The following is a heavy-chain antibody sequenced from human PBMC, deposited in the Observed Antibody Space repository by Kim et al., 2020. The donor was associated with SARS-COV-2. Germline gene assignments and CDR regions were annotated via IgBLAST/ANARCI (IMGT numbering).Heavy chain of an antibody. CDR1: GGSISSSSYY. CDR2: IYYSGST. Sequence: SETLSLTCTVSGGSISSSSYYWGWIRQPPGKGLEWIGSIYYSGSTYYNPSLKSRVTISVDTSKNQFSLKLSSVTAADTAVYYCARHGRGYCSGGSCSLFDYWGQGTLVTVSS. CDR3: ARHGRGYCSGGSCSLFDY. V-gene: IGHV4-39*01. J-gene: IGHJ4*02. D-gene: IGHD2-15*01.